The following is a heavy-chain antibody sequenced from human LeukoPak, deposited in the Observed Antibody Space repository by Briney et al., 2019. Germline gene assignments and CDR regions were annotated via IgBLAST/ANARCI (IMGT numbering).Heavy chain of an antibody. V-gene: IGHV3-30*18. D-gene: IGHD5-18*01. Sequence: SGGSLRLSCAASGFTFSSYGMHWVRQAPGKGLEWVAVISYDGSNKYYADSVKGRFTISRDNSKNTLYLQMNSLRAEDTAVYYCAKEMGYSYGYDFDYWGQGTLVTVSS. CDR3: AKEMGYSYGYDFDY. J-gene: IGHJ4*02. CDR2: ISYDGSNK. CDR1: GFTFSSYG.